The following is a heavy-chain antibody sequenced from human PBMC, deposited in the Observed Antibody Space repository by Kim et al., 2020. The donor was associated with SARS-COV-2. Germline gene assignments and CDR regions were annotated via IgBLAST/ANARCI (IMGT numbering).Heavy chain of an antibody. J-gene: IGHJ5*02. CDR2: IYYSGST. Sequence: SETLSLTCTVSGGSISSSSYYWGWIRQPPGKGLEWIGSIYYSGSTYYNPSLKSRVTISVDTSKNQFSLKLSSVTAADTAVYYCARLLAYSSSSRWFDPWGQGTLVTVSS. V-gene: IGHV4-39*01. CDR1: GGSISSSSYY. CDR3: ARLLAYSSSSRWFDP. D-gene: IGHD6-6*01.